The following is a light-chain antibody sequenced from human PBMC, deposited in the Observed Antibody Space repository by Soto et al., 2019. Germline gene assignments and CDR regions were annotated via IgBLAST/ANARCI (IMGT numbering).Light chain of an antibody. CDR3: AAWDDSLNVYV. J-gene: IGLJ1*01. CDR1: SSNIGTNA. CDR2: NNN. V-gene: IGLV1-44*01. Sequence: QSVLTQPPSASGTPGQRVTISCSGGSSNIGTNAVNWYQQLPGTAPKLLIYNNNQRPSGVPDRFSGSKSGTSASLAISGLQSEDEADYYCAAWDDSLNVYVFATGTRVNVL.